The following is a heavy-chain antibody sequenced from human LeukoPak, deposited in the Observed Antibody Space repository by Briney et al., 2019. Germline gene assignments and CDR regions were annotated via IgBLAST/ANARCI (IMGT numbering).Heavy chain of an antibody. CDR2: ISSSSSYI. D-gene: IGHD1-26*01. Sequence: NPGGSLRLSCAASGFTSSSYSMNWVRQAPGKGLEWVSSISSSSSYIYYADSVKGRFTISRDNAKNSLYLQMNSLRAEDTAVYYCAREEYSGSYYFDYWGQGTLVTVSS. CDR3: AREEYSGSYYFDY. J-gene: IGHJ4*02. CDR1: GFTSSSYS. V-gene: IGHV3-21*01.